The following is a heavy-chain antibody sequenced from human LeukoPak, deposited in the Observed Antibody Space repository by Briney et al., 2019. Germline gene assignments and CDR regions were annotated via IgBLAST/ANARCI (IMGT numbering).Heavy chain of an antibody. CDR3: ATMYYYDSSGHLVFVDY. V-gene: IGHV1-24*01. Sequence: GASVKVSCKVSGYTLTELSMHWVRQAPGKGLEWMGGFDPEDGETIYAQKFQGRVTMTEDTSTDTAYMELSSLRSEDTAVYYCATMYYYDSSGHLVFVDYWGQGTLVTVSS. CDR2: FDPEDGET. D-gene: IGHD3-22*01. J-gene: IGHJ4*02. CDR1: GYTLTELS.